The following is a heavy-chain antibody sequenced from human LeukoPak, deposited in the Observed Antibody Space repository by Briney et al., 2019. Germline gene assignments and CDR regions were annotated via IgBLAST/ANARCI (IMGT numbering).Heavy chain of an antibody. V-gene: IGHV4-38-2*01. CDR2: IYHNGST. D-gene: IGHD3-10*01. J-gene: IGHJ4*02. CDR3: ARGGYYYGSGDPLDY. Sequence: SETLSLTCAVSGYSISSSYYWGWIRQPPRKGLEWIGSIYHNGSTYYNPSLKSRVTISVDTSKNEFSLKLSSVTAADTAVYYCARGGYYYGSGDPLDYWGQGTLVTVSS. CDR1: GYSISSSYY.